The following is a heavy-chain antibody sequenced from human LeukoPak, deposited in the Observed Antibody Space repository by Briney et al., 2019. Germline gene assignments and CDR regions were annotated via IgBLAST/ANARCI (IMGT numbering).Heavy chain of an antibody. CDR1: GGSISSYY. J-gene: IGHJ6*02. V-gene: IGHV4-59*01. Sequence: SETLSLTCTVSGGSISSYYWSWIRQPPGKGLEWIGWSYHRGSTSYNPSLKSRVAISVDTSKNQFSLKLSSVTAADTAVYYCARHVYSSSWYIYYYGMDVWGQGTTVTVSS. CDR3: ARHVYSSSWYIYYYGMDV. CDR2: SYHRGST. D-gene: IGHD6-13*01.